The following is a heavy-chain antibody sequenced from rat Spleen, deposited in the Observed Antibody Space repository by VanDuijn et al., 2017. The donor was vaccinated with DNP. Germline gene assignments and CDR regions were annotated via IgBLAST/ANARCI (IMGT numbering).Heavy chain of an antibody. CDR3: ARDYYSSSFVY. CDR2: ISGSGST. J-gene: IGHJ3*01. D-gene: IGHD1-2*01. V-gene: IGHV2S12*01. CDR1: GFSLTTYG. Sequence: QVQLKESGPGLVQPSQTMSLTCTVSGFSLTTYGVSWVRQPPGKGLEWIAAISGSGSTYYNSTLKSRLSISRDTSKSQVFLKMNSLQTEDTGIYFCARDYYSSSFVYWGQGTLVTVSS.